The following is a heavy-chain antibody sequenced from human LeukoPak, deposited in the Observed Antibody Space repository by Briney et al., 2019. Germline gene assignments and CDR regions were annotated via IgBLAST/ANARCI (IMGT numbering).Heavy chain of an antibody. D-gene: IGHD3-10*01. Sequence: GGSLRLSCAASGFTFSTYSMNWVRQAPGKGLEWVSYISSSSSTIYYADSVKGRFTISRDNAKNSLYLQMNSLRAEDTAVYYCAKGGGGYLDYWGQGSLVTVSS. V-gene: IGHV3-48*01. CDR3: AKGGGGYLDY. CDR2: ISSSSSTI. J-gene: IGHJ4*02. CDR1: GFTFSTYS.